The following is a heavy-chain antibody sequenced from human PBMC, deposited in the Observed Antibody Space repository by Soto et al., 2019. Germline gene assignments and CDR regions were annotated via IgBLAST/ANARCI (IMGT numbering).Heavy chain of an antibody. CDR2: INPNSGGT. J-gene: IGHJ4*02. V-gene: IGHV1-2*04. Sequence: ASVKVSCKASGYTFTGYYMHWVRQAPGQGLEWMGWINPNSGGTNYAQKFQGWVTMTRDTSISTAYMELSRLRSDDTAVYYCARVGFNCSGGSCLDYWGQGTLVTVSS. D-gene: IGHD2-15*01. CDR1: GYTFTGYY. CDR3: ARVGFNCSGGSCLDY.